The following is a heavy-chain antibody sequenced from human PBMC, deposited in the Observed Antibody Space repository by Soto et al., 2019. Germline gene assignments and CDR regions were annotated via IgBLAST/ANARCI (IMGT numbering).Heavy chain of an antibody. Sequence: EVQLVESGGGLVKPGGSLRLSCAASGFTFSSYSMNWVRQAPGKGLEWASSISSSSSYIYYADSVKGRFTISRDNAKNSLYLQTNSLRAEDTAVYYCAREGYNWNYKGDYWGQGTLVTVSS. CDR2: ISSSSSYI. D-gene: IGHD1-7*01. CDR3: AREGYNWNYKGDY. V-gene: IGHV3-21*01. CDR1: GFTFSSYS. J-gene: IGHJ4*02.